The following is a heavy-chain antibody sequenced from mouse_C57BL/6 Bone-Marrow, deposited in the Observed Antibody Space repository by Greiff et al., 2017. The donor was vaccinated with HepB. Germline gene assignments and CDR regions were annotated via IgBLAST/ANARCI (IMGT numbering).Heavy chain of an antibody. Sequence: EVKLMESEGGLVQPGSSMKLSCTASGFTFSDYYMAWVRQVPEKGLEWVANINYDGSSTYYLDSLKSRFIISRDNAKNILYLQMSSLKSEDTATYYCARESPFYSNYWYFDVWGTGTTVTVSS. V-gene: IGHV5-16*01. CDR1: GFTFSDYY. D-gene: IGHD2-5*01. CDR3: ARESPFYSNYWYFDV. J-gene: IGHJ1*03. CDR2: INYDGSST.